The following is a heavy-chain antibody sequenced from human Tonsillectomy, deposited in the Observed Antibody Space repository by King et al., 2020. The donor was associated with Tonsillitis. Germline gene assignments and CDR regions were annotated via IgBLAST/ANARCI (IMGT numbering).Heavy chain of an antibody. CDR3: AKGGSVEWLLLIMG. Sequence: VQLVESGGGVVQPGRSLRLSCAASGFTFSSYGMHWVRQAPGKGLEWVAVISYDGSNKYYADSVKGRFTISRDNSKNTLYLQMNSPTTEDTALYYCAKGGSVEWLLLIMGWGQGTLVTVSS. D-gene: IGHD3-3*01. V-gene: IGHV3-30*18. J-gene: IGHJ4*02. CDR1: GFTFSSYG. CDR2: ISYDGSNK.